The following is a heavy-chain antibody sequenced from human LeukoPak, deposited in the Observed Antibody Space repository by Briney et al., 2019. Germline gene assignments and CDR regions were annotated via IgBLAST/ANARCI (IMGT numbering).Heavy chain of an antibody. D-gene: IGHD3-3*01. J-gene: IGHJ4*02. CDR3: TAFWSGYYKVGEGVPY. CDR1: GFAFSSYA. CDR2: ISGSGGST. Sequence: GGSLRLSCAASGFAFSSYAMSWVRQAPGKGLEWVSAISGSGGSTYYADSVKGRFTISRDNSKNTLYLQMNSLRAEDTAVYYCTAFWSGYYKVGEGVPYWGQGTLVTVSS. V-gene: IGHV3-23*01.